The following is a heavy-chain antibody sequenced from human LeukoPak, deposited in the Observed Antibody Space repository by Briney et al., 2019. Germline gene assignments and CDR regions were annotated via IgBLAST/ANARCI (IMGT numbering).Heavy chain of an antibody. Sequence: SETLSLTCTVSGGSISSSSYYWGWIRQPPGKELEWIGSIYYSGSTYYNPSLKSRVTISVDTSKNQFSLKLSSVTAADTAVYYCARGRIAVAGTFDYWGQGTLVTVSS. V-gene: IGHV4-39*07. J-gene: IGHJ4*02. D-gene: IGHD6-19*01. CDR2: IYYSGST. CDR1: GGSISSSSYY. CDR3: ARGRIAVAGTFDY.